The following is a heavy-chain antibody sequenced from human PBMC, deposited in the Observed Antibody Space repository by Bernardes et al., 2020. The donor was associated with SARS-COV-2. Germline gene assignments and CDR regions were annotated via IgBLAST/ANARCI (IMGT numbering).Heavy chain of an antibody. CDR1: GFTFRNFA. CDR2: VIENGVDT. D-gene: IGHD4-17*01. V-gene: IGHV3-23*01. J-gene: IGHJ6*02. Sequence: GGSLRLSCAASGFTFRNFAMSWFRQAPGKGLEWVSGVIENGVDTYYADSVKGRFIISRDNAKNSLYLQMNRLKAGDTAVYYCVRVNVDYGDVYYYYYGMDVWGQGTTVTVSS. CDR3: VRVNVDYGDVYYYYYGMDV.